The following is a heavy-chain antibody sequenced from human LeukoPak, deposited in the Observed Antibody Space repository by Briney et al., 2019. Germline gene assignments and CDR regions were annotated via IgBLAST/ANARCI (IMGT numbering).Heavy chain of an antibody. CDR2: IYSGGST. CDR1: GLTVSSNY. D-gene: IGHD3-22*01. J-gene: IGHJ5*02. CDR3: ARDNFDYYDSSGYYYGNWFDP. V-gene: IGHV3-66*01. Sequence: GGSLRLSCAASGLTVSSNYMSWVRQAPGKGLEWVSVIYSGGSTYYADSVKGRFTISRDNSKNTLYLQMNSLRAEDTAVYYCARDNFDYYDSSGYYYGNWFDPWGQGTLVTVSS.